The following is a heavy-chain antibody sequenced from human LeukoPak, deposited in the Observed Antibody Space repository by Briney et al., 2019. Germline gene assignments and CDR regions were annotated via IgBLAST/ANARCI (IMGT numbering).Heavy chain of an antibody. CDR3: ARDSLGRLNDFWSGYYLDY. D-gene: IGHD3-3*01. J-gene: IGHJ4*02. Sequence: GGSLRLSCAASGFTFSSYGMHWVRQAPGKGLEWVAFIRYDGSNKYYANSVKGRFTISRDNSKNTLYLQMGSLRAEDMAVYYCARDSLGRLNDFWSGYYLDYWGQGTLVTVSS. CDR1: GFTFSSYG. CDR2: IRYDGSNK. V-gene: IGHV3-30*02.